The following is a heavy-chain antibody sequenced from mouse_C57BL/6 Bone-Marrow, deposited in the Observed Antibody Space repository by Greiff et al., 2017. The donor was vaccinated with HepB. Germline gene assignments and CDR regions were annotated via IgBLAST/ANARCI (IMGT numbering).Heavy chain of an antibody. J-gene: IGHJ2*01. CDR2: ISDGGSYT. CDR3: AREDGFPYYFDY. D-gene: IGHD2-3*01. CDR1: GFTFSSYA. Sequence: EVQLVESGGGLVKPGGSLKLSCAASGFTFSSYAMSWVRQTPEKRLEWVATISDGGSYTYYPDNVKGRFTISRDNAKNNLYLQMSHLKSEDTAMYYCAREDGFPYYFDYWGQGTTLTVSS. V-gene: IGHV5-4*01.